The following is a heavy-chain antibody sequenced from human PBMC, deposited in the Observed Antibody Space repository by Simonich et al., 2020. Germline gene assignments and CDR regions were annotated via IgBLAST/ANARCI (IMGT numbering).Heavy chain of an antibody. Sequence: EVQLVESGGGLVQPGGSLRLSCAASGFTFSSYWVSWVRQAPGKGLGWVANRKKDGSEKYYVDSVKGRFTISRDNAKNSLYLQMNSLRAEDTAVYYCAREGIAARDAFDIWGQGTMVTVSS. CDR3: AREGIAARDAFDI. J-gene: IGHJ3*02. V-gene: IGHV3-7*01. D-gene: IGHD6-6*01. CDR2: RKKDGSEK. CDR1: GFTFSSYW.